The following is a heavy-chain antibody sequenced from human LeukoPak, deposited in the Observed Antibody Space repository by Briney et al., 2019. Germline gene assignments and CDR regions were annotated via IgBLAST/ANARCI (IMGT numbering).Heavy chain of an antibody. V-gene: IGHV3-30*04. D-gene: IGHD3-10*01. CDR2: ISYDGSNK. J-gene: IGHJ4*02. CDR1: GFTFSSYA. Sequence: GGSLRLSCAASGFTFSSYAMHWVRQAPGKGLEWVAVISYDGSNKYYADSVKGRFTISRDNSKNTLYLQMNSLRAEDTAVYYCARDRGLTPHYFDYWGQGTLVTVSS. CDR3: ARDRGLTPHYFDY.